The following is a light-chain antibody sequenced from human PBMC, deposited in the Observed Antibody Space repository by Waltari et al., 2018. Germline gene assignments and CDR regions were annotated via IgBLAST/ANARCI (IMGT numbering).Light chain of an antibody. CDR2: AAS. Sequence: DIQMAQSQSSLSASVGDRVTITCRASQGISNYLNWYQQKPGKAPKLLIYAASSLQGGVPSRFSGSGSGTDFTLTITNLQPEDLANYYCQQTYTTSWTFGQGTKVEI. V-gene: IGKV1-39*01. CDR3: QQTYTTSWT. CDR1: QGISNY. J-gene: IGKJ1*01.